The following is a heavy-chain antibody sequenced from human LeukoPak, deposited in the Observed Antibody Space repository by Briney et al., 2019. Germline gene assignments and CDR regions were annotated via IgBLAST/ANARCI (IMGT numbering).Heavy chain of an antibody. J-gene: IGHJ6*03. Sequence: AASVKVSCKASGYTFTSYGISWVRQAPGQGLEWMGWISAYNGNTNYAQKLQGRVTMTTDTSTSTAYMELRSLRSDDTAVYYCVRGITGTTPDYYYYYYMDVWGKGTTVTVSS. CDR1: GYTFTSYG. V-gene: IGHV1-18*01. CDR3: VRGITGTTPDYYYYYYMDV. D-gene: IGHD1-7*01. CDR2: ISAYNGNT.